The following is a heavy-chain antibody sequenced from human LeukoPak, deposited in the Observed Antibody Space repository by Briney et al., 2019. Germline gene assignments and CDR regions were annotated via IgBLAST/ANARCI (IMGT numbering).Heavy chain of an antibody. CDR2: VSTYNGNT. J-gene: IGHJ4*02. Sequence: ASVKVSCKASGYTFTSHGISWVRQAPGQGLEWMGWVSTYNGNTNYVPKYQGRVTMTTDTSTSTAYMELRSLRSDDTTVYYCARDVDTATDQINDYWGQGTLVTVSS. V-gene: IGHV1-18*04. D-gene: IGHD5-18*01. CDR3: ARDVDTATDQINDY. CDR1: GYTFTSHG.